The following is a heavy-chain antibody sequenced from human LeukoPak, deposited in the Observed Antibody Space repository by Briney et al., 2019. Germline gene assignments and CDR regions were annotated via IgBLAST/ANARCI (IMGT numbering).Heavy chain of an antibody. CDR2: IYYSGST. V-gene: IGHV4-31*02. Sequence: NWIRQHPGKGLEWIGYIYYSGSTYYNPSLKSRVTISVDTSKNQFSLKLSSVTAADTAVYYCARASGRSYYDILTGYWFDYWGQGTLVTVSS. D-gene: IGHD3-9*01. J-gene: IGHJ4*02. CDR3: ARASGRSYYDILTGYWFDY.